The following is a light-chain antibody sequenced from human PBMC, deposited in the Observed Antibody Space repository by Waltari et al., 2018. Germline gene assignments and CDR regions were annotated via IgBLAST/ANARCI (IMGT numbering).Light chain of an antibody. V-gene: IGKV3-20*01. CDR3: QQYDISPLT. Sequence: EIASPQSPGTPSFSPGERAPLSCRASQTVRTTYFAWYQQKPGQAPTLLIYGASSRATGIPDRFSGSGSGTDFSLTISSLEPEDFAMYYCQQYDISPLTFGGGTKVEIK. CDR2: GAS. CDR1: QTVRTTY. J-gene: IGKJ4*01.